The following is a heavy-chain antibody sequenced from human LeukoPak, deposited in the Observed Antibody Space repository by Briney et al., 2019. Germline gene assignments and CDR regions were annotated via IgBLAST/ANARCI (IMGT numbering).Heavy chain of an antibody. CDR2: TYYRSKWYN. J-gene: IGHJ6*03. CDR3: AREGSSWYSDDIYYYMDV. V-gene: IGHV6-1*01. Sequence: SQTLSLTCAISGDSVSSNSAAWNWIRQSPSRGLEWLGRTYYRSKWYNDYAVSVKSRITINPDTSKNQFPLQLNSVTPEDTAVYYCAREGSSWYSDDIYYYMDVWGKGTTVTVSS. D-gene: IGHD6-13*01. CDR1: GDSVSSNSAA.